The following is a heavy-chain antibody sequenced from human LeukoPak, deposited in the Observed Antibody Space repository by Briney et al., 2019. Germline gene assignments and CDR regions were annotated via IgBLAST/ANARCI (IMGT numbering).Heavy chain of an antibody. Sequence: SVKVSCKASGGAFSSYAISWVREAPGQGLEWMGGIIPIFGTANYAQKFQGRVTITADESTSTAYMELSSLRSEDTAVYYCASNTYDFWSGYSQNPLDYWGQGTLVTVSS. D-gene: IGHD3-3*01. CDR3: ASNTYDFWSGYSQNPLDY. CDR2: IIPIFGTA. J-gene: IGHJ4*02. CDR1: GGAFSSYA. V-gene: IGHV1-69*01.